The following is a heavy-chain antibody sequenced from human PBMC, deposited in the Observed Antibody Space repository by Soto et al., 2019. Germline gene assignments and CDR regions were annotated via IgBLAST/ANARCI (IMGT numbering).Heavy chain of an antibody. CDR2: ISAYNGNT. J-gene: IGHJ4*02. V-gene: IGHV1-18*01. CDR3: ARVRPSGYDFWSGYYISVDY. Sequence: ASVKVSCKASGYTFTSYGISWVRQAPGQGLEWMGWISAYNGNTNYAQKLQGRVTMTTDTSTSTAYMELRSLRSDDTAVYYCARVRPSGYDFWSGYYISVDYWGQGTLVTVSS. CDR1: GYTFTSYG. D-gene: IGHD3-3*01.